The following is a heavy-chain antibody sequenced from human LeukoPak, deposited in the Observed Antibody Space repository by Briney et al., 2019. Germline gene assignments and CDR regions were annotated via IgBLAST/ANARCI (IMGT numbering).Heavy chain of an antibody. D-gene: IGHD4-17*01. CDR2: INHSGST. Sequence: PSETLSLTCAVYGGSFSGYYWSWIRQPPGKGLEWIGEINHSGSTNYNPSLKSRVTISVDTSKNQFSLKLSSVTAADTAVYYCARAVTTFHFDYWGQGTLVTVSS. CDR3: ARAVTTFHFDY. V-gene: IGHV4-34*01. J-gene: IGHJ4*02. CDR1: GGSFSGYY.